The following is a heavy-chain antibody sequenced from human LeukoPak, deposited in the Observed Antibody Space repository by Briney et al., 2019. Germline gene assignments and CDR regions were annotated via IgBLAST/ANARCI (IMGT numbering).Heavy chain of an antibody. CDR3: ARQGEGWDYYVSGSYYELDY. CDR2: IYPGDSDT. J-gene: IGHJ4*02. CDR1: GYSFTSYW. Sequence: GESLKICCKGSGYSFTSYWIGWVRQMPGKGLESMVIIYPGDSDTRYSPSFQGQVTISADKSISTAYLQWSSLKASDTAMYYCARQGEGWDYYVSGSYYELDYWRQGTLVTVSS. D-gene: IGHD3-10*01. V-gene: IGHV5-51*01.